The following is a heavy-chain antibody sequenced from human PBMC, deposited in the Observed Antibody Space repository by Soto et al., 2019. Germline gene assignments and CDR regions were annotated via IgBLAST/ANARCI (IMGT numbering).Heavy chain of an antibody. CDR3: TTSEVTMVRGVIEYFDY. V-gene: IGHV3-15*01. CDR2: IKSKTDGGTT. J-gene: IGHJ4*02. Sequence: GGSLRLSCAASGFTFSNAWMSWVRQAPGKGLEWVGRIKSKTDGGTTDYAAPVKGRFTISRDDSKNTLYLQMNSLKTEDTAVYYCTTSEVTMVRGVIEYFDYWGQGTLVTVSS. D-gene: IGHD3-10*01. CDR1: GFTFSNAW.